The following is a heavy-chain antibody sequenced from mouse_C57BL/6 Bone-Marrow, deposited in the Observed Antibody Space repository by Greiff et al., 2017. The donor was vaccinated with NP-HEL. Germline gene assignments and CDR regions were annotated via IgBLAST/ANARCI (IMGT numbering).Heavy chain of an antibody. V-gene: IGHV1-20*01. Sequence: VQLKQSGPELVKPGDSVKISCKASGYSFTGYFMNWVMQSHGKSLEWIGRINPYNGDTFYNQKFKGKATLTVDKSSSTAHMELRSLTSEDSAVYYCAREGLWGYFDVWGTGTTVTVSS. D-gene: IGHD1-1*02. CDR1: GYSFTGYF. CDR2: INPYNGDT. CDR3: AREGLWGYFDV. J-gene: IGHJ1*03.